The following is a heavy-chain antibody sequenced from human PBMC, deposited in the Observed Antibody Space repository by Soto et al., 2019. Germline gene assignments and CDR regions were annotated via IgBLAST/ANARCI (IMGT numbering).Heavy chain of an antibody. CDR2: IYYSGST. Sequence: QLQLQESGPGLVKPSETLSLTCTVSGGSISSSSYYWGWIRQPPGKGLEWIGSIYYSGSTYYNPSLKSRVPISVDPSKNQFSLKLSSVTAADTAVYYCARGEGEWELPTSFDYWGQGTLVTVSS. D-gene: IGHD1-26*01. CDR3: ARGEGEWELPTSFDY. J-gene: IGHJ4*02. CDR1: GGSISSSSYY. V-gene: IGHV4-39*01.